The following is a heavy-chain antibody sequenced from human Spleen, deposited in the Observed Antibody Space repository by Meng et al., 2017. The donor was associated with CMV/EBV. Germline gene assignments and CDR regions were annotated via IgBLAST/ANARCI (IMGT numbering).Heavy chain of an antibody. Sequence: GGSLRLSCAASGFTFSSYWMSWVRQAPGKGLEWVANIKQDGSEKYYVDSVKGRFTISRDNAKNSLYLQMNSLRAEDTAVYYCARGGFVYSSSHHSDAWGQGTLVTVSS. V-gene: IGHV3-7*01. CDR3: ARGGFVYSSSHHSDA. D-gene: IGHD6-6*01. J-gene: IGHJ5*02. CDR2: IKQDGSEK. CDR1: GFTFSSYW.